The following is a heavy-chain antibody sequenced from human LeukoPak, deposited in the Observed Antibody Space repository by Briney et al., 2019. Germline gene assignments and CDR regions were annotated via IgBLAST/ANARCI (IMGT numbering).Heavy chain of an antibody. V-gene: IGHV4-4*09. CDR2: IYSSGYS. CDR1: GGFISSHY. J-gene: IGHJ4*02. Sequence: SETLSLTCSVSGGFISSHYWTWIRQPPGKGLEWIGYIYSSGYSNYNPSLNSRLFISMDTAKNQFSLKLSSMTAADTAVYYCARLVCTSANCYAPSHLDYWGQGILVTVSS. CDR3: ARLVCTSANCYAPSHLDY. D-gene: IGHD2-2*01.